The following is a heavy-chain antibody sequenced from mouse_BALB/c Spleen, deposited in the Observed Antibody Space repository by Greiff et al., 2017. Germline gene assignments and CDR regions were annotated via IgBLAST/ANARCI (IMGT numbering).Heavy chain of an antibody. CDR1: GYTFTDYS. D-gene: IGHD1-1*01. J-gene: IGHJ3*01. CDR3: ARDYGSTTRIDY. V-gene: IGHV1S137*01. CDR2: ISTYYGDA. Sequence: QVQLQQSGAELVRPGVSVKISCKGSGYTFTDYSMHWVKQSHAKSLEWIGVISTYYGDASYNQKFKGKATMTVDKSSSTAYMELARLTSEDSANYYCARDYGSTTRIDYWGQGTLVTVSA.